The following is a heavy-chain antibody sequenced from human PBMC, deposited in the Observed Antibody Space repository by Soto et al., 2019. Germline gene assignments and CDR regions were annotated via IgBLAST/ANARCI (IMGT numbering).Heavy chain of an antibody. Sequence: VRLVESGGGLVQPGGSLRLSCAASGLTFSSYAMNWVRQAPGKGLEWVSYITSSSTTIYYADSVKGRFTISRDNAXXSLYLQMNRLRDEDTAVYYCATLITMVRGVKLLDYWGQGTLVTVSS. V-gene: IGHV3-48*02. CDR1: GLTFSSYA. J-gene: IGHJ4*02. CDR3: ATLITMVRGVKLLDY. CDR2: ITSSSTTI. D-gene: IGHD3-10*01.